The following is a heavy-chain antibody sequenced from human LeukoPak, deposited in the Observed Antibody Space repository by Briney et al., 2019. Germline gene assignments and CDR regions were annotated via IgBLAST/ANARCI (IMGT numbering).Heavy chain of an antibody. CDR1: GGTFSSYA. V-gene: IGHV1-69*13. Sequence: ASVKVSCKASGGTFSSYAISWVRQAPGQGLEWMGGIIPIFGTANYAQKFQGRVTITADESTSTAYMELSSLRSEDTAVYYCASSGSNGRWNSDYWGQGTLVTVSS. CDR2: IIPIFGTA. J-gene: IGHJ4*02. D-gene: IGHD1/OR15-1a*01. CDR3: ASSGSNGRWNSDY.